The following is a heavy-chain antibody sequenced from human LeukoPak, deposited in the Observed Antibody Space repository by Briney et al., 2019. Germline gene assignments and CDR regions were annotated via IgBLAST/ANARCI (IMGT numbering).Heavy chain of an antibody. CDR2: IYSGGST. J-gene: IGHJ4*02. Sequence: GGSLRLSCAASGFTFSSYSMNWVRQAPGKGLEWVSVIYSGGSTYYADSVKGRFTISRDNSKNTLYLQMNSLRAEDTAVYYCARRAGYCSGGSCYYFDYWGQGTLVTVSS. V-gene: IGHV3-66*04. CDR1: GFTFSSYS. D-gene: IGHD2-15*01. CDR3: ARRAGYCSGGSCYYFDY.